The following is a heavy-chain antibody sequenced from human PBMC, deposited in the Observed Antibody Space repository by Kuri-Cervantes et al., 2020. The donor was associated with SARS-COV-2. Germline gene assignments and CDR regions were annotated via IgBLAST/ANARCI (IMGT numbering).Heavy chain of an antibody. D-gene: IGHD6-13*01. J-gene: IGHJ4*02. CDR3: VREIAAAVPFDY. CDR1: GFTSSNAW. Sequence: GGSLRLSCAASGFTSSNAWMSWVRQAPGEGLEWVSSISSSSSYIYYADSVKGRFTISRDNAKNSLYLQMNSLRAEDTAVYYCVREIAAAVPFDYWGQGNLVNVSS. V-gene: IGHV3-21*01. CDR2: ISSSSSYI.